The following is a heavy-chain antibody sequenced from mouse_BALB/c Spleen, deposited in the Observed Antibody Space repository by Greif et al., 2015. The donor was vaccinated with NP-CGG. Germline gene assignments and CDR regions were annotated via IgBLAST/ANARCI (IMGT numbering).Heavy chain of an antibody. J-gene: IGHJ4*01. CDR3: ASSYYYGSSYYAMDY. V-gene: IGHV1-7*01. D-gene: IGHD1-1*01. CDR1: GYTFTSYW. CDR2: INPSTGYT. Sequence: VQLQQSGAELAKPGASVKMSCKASGYTFTSYWMHWVKQRPGQGLEWIGCINPSTGYTEYNQKFKDKATLTADKSSSTAYMQLSSLTSEDSAVYYCASSYYYGSSYYAMDYWGQGTSVTVSS.